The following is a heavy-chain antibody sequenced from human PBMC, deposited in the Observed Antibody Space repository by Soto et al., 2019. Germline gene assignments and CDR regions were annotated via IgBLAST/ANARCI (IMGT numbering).Heavy chain of an antibody. CDR2: IKSKTDGGTT. Sequence: GGSLRLSCAASGFTFSNAWMSWVRQAPGKGLEWVGRIKSKTDGGTTDYAAPVKDRFTISRDDSKNTLYLQMNSLKTEDTAVYYCTTERKSGDYIHYYYGMDAWGQGTTVTVS. J-gene: IGHJ6*02. D-gene: IGHD4-17*01. CDR3: TTERKSGDYIHYYYGMDA. V-gene: IGHV3-15*01. CDR1: GFTFSNAW.